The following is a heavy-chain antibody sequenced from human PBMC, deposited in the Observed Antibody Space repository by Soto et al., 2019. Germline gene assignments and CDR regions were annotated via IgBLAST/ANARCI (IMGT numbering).Heavy chain of an antibody. D-gene: IGHD2-8*01. CDR2: ISGTGGST. V-gene: IGHV3-23*01. Sequence: EVQLLESGGGLVQPGGSLRLSCAASGFTFSTYAMSWVRQAPGKGLEWVSAISGTGGSTYYADSVKGRFTISRDNSKNTLYLQMTSLRAEDTAVYYCARALNGAAVPYFDYWGQGTLVTVSA. J-gene: IGHJ4*02. CDR1: GFTFSTYA. CDR3: ARALNGAAVPYFDY.